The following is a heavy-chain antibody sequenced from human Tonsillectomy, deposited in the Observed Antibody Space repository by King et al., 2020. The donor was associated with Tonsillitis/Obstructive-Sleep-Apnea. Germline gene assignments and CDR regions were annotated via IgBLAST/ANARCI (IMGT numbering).Heavy chain of an antibody. J-gene: IGHJ6*02. CDR2: ISSSGSTI. CDR1: GFTFSSYE. Sequence: VQLVESGGGLVQPGGSLRLSCAASGFTFSSYEMNWVRQAPGKGLEWVSYISSSGSTIYYADSVKGRFTISRDNAKNSLYLQMNSLRAEDTAVYYCARDRARVPSPYYAFWSGYIWYYYGMDVWGQGTTVTVSS. D-gene: IGHD3-3*01. CDR3: ARDRARVPSPYYAFWSGYIWYYYGMDV. V-gene: IGHV3-48*03.